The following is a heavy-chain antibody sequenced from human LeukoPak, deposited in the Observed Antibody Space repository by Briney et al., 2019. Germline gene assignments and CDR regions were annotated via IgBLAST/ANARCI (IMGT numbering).Heavy chain of an antibody. CDR1: GFTFSAYW. CDR2: ISGSGGST. V-gene: IGHV3-23*01. Sequence: GGSLRLSCAASGFTFSAYWMTWVRQAPGKGLEWVSAISGSGGSTYYADSVKGRFTISRDNSKNTLYLQMNSLRAEDTAVYYCAKEPFDSGYYSYFDYWGQGTLVTVSS. J-gene: IGHJ4*02. D-gene: IGHD3-22*01. CDR3: AKEPFDSGYYSYFDY.